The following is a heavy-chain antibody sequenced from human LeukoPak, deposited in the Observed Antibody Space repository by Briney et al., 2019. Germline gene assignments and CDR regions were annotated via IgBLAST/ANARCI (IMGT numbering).Heavy chain of an antibody. J-gene: IGHJ4*02. CDR3: AKEASYGSGSSFDY. Sequence: PGGSLRLSCAASGFIFDDYAMHWVRQAPGKGLEWVSGISWNSGSIGYADSVKGRFTISRDNAKNSLYLQMNSLRAEDTALYYCAKEASYGSGSSFDYWGQGTLVTVSS. CDR1: GFIFDDYA. D-gene: IGHD3-10*01. CDR2: ISWNSGSI. V-gene: IGHV3-9*01.